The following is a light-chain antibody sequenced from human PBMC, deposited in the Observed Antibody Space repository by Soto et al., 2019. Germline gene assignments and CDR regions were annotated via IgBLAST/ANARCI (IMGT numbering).Light chain of an antibody. Sequence: DIQMTQSPSSLSASVGDRVTITCRASQSISSYLNWYQQKPGKAPKLLIYAASSLQSGVPSRFSGSGSGTDFTLTISSLQPEDFATYYCKQRYSTPRTFGHGTKLEIK. J-gene: IGKJ2*01. CDR1: QSISSY. V-gene: IGKV1-39*01. CDR3: KQRYSTPRT. CDR2: AAS.